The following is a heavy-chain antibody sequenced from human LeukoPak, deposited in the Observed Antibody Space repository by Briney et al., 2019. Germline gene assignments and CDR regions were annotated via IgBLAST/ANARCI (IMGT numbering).Heavy chain of an antibody. V-gene: IGHV1-2*02. J-gene: IGHJ5*02. CDR2: IHPNSGDT. D-gene: IGHD6-25*01. CDR3: ARDSSGPLNWFDP. CDR1: AYTFTDYY. Sequence: ASVKVSCKPSAYTFTDYYIHWVRQAPGQGLEWMGSIHPNSGDTNYAQKFQGRVTMTRDTPISTAYMELSRLSSDDTAVFYWARDSSGPLNWFDPWGQGTLVTVSS.